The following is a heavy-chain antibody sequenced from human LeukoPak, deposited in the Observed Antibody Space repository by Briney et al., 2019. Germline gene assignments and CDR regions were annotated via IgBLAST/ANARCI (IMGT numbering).Heavy chain of an antibody. D-gene: IGHD6-19*01. V-gene: IGHV1-2*04. Sequence: ASVKVSCKASGYTFTGYYMHWVRQAPGQGLEWMGWINPNSDGTNYAQKFQGWVTMTRDTSISTAYMELSRLRSDDTAVYYCARDLGVAVAGNMDVWGQGTTVTVSS. CDR1: GYTFTGYY. J-gene: IGHJ6*02. CDR2: INPNSDGT. CDR3: ARDLGVAVAGNMDV.